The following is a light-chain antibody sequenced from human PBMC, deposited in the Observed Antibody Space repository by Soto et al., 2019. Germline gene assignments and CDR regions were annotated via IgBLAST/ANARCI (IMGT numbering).Light chain of an antibody. J-gene: IGLJ1*01. CDR3: CSYEGSFIHV. Sequence: SVLAHPRSVSWSPGQSVTISCLGTSGDVGGYEYVSWYQQHPGKAPRLLIFDVNKRPSGVPDRFSGSKSGNTASLTISGLQAEDEADYYCCSYEGSFIHVFESGTKVTVL. V-gene: IGLV2-11*01. CDR2: DVN. CDR1: SGDVGGYEY.